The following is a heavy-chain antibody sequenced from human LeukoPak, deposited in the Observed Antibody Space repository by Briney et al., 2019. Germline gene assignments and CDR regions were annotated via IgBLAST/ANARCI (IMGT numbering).Heavy chain of an antibody. CDR2: IIPILGIA. CDR3: ARELGGKIVVVLDDAFDI. J-gene: IGHJ3*02. Sequence: ASGKVSCKASGGTFSSYAISWVRQAPGQGLEWMGRIIPILGIANYAQKFQGRVTITADKPTSTAYMELSSMRYEATAVYYCARELGGKIVVVLDDAFDIWGQGTMVTVSS. D-gene: IGHD3-22*01. V-gene: IGHV1-69*04. CDR1: GGTFSSYA.